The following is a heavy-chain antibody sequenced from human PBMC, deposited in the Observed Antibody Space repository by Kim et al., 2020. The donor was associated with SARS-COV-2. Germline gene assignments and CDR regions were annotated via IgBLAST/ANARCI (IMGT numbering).Heavy chain of an antibody. V-gene: IGHV3-73*01. D-gene: IGHD3-22*01. J-gene: IGHJ6*02. CDR2: IRSKANNYAS. Sequence: GGSLRLSCAASGFTFSGSAIHWVRQGSGKGLEWVGRIRSKANNYASGYAASVKGRFTISRDDSKNTAYLQMNSLKTEDTAVYYCGPMIAVSDVWGQGTTVTVSS. CDR1: GFTFSGSA. CDR3: GPMIAVSDV.